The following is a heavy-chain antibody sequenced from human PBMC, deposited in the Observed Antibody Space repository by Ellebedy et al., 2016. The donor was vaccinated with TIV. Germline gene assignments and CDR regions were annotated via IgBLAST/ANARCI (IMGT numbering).Heavy chain of an antibody. Sequence: ASVKVSCKASGGTFSSYAISWVRQAPGQGLEWMGGIIPIFGTANYAQKFQGRVTITRDTSASTAYMELSSLRSEDTAVYYCARGVADPEQLVLTQPFDYWGQGTLVTVSS. J-gene: IGHJ4*02. CDR3: ARGVADPEQLVLTQPFDY. CDR2: IIPIFGTA. CDR1: GGTFSSYA. V-gene: IGHV1-69*05. D-gene: IGHD6-6*01.